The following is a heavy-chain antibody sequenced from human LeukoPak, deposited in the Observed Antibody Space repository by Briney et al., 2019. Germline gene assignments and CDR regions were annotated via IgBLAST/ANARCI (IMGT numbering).Heavy chain of an antibody. CDR3: ARAKEKYCTNGVCYRRYYFDY. Sequence: ASVKVSCKASGGTFSSYAISWVRQAPGQGLEWMGWINPNSGGTNYAQKFQGRVTMTRDTSISTAYMELSRLRSDDTAVYYCARAKEKYCTNGVCYRRYYFDYWGQGTLVTVSS. V-gene: IGHV1-2*02. D-gene: IGHD2-8*01. J-gene: IGHJ4*02. CDR2: INPNSGGT. CDR1: GGTFSSYA.